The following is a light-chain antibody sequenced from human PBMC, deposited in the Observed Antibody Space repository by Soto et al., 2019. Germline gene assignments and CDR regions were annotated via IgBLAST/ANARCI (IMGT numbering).Light chain of an antibody. Sequence: QSALTQPASVSGSPGQSITISCTGTTSDVGGYNYVSWYQQHPGKAPKLMIYDVNNRPSGVSNRFSGSKSGSTASLTISGLQAEDEADYYCCSYTTDNTMVFGGGTKLTVL. CDR3: CSYTTDNTMV. CDR1: TSDVGGYNY. CDR2: DVN. J-gene: IGLJ2*01. V-gene: IGLV2-14*01.